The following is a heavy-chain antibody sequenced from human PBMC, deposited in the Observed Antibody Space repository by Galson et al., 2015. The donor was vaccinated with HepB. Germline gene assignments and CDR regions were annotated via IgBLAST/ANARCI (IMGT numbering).Heavy chain of an antibody. CDR1: GFTFSKAW. V-gene: IGHV3-15*01. J-gene: IGHJ4*02. D-gene: IGHD3-22*01. CDR2: IKSRTDGGTT. CDR3: TTDDYYDSSTYYPGFDY. Sequence: SLRLSCAASGFTFSKAWMSWVRQAPGKGLEWVGRIKSRTDGGTTDYAAPVKGRFTISRDDSKNTLYLQMNSLKTEDTAVYYCTTDDYYDSSTYYPGFDYWGQGTLVTVSS.